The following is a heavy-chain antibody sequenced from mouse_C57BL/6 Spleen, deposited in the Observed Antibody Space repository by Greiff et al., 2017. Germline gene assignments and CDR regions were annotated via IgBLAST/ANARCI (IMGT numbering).Heavy chain of an antibody. CDR2: INPSTGGT. D-gene: IGHD1-1*01. J-gene: IGHJ2*01. CDR3: ARSGYYGSTVFDY. CDR1: GYSFTGYY. Sequence: VQLKQSGPELVKPGASVKISCKASGYSFTGYYMNWVKQSPEKSLEWIGEINPSTGGTTYNQKFKAKATLTVDKSSSTAYMQLKSLTSEDSAVYYCARSGYYGSTVFDYWGQGTTLTVSS. V-gene: IGHV1-42*01.